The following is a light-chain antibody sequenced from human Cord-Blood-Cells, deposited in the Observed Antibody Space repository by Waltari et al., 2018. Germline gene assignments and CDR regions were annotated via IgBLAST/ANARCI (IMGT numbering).Light chain of an antibody. V-gene: IGKV3-15*01. CDR2: GAS. CDR1: QSVSSN. J-gene: IGKJ2*01. Sequence: EIVMTQSPATLSVSPGERATLSCRASQSVSSNLAWYQQKPGQAPRLLIYGASTRATGIPARFSGSCSGTECTLTISSLQSEDFAVYYCQQYNNWPPYTFGQGTKLEIK. CDR3: QQYNNWPPYT.